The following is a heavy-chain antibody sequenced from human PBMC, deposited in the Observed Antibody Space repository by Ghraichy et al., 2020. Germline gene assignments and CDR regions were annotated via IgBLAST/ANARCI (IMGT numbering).Heavy chain of an antibody. CDR3: ARGRGYSYGSWWPYGMDV. CDR2: INHSGST. V-gene: IGHV4-34*01. D-gene: IGHD5-18*01. Sequence: SETLSLTCAVYGGSFSGYYWSWIRQPPGKGLEWIGVINHSGSTNYNPSLKSRVTISVDTSKNQFSLKLSSVTAADTAVYYCARGRGYSYGSWWPYGMDVWGQGTTVNVSS. J-gene: IGHJ6*02. CDR1: GGSFSGYY.